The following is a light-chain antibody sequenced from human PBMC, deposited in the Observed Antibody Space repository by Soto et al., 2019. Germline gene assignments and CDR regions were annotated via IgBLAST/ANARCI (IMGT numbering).Light chain of an antibody. Sequence: QSALTQPASVSGSPGQSIIISCTGTSSDVGSYNLVSWYQQHPTKAPKLMIYEGSKRPSAVSNRFSGSQSGNAASLTISGLQAEEEADYYCCSYAGSGTYVFGSGTKLTVL. CDR1: SSDVGSYNL. CDR3: CSYAGSGTYV. J-gene: IGLJ1*01. V-gene: IGLV2-23*01. CDR2: EGS.